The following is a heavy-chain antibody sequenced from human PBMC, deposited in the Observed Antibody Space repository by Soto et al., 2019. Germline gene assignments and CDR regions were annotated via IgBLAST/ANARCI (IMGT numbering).Heavy chain of an antibody. Sequence: GSLRLSCAASGFTFSNAWMSWVRQAPGKGLEWVGRIKSKTDGGTTDYAAPVKGRFTISRDDSKNTLYLQMNSLKTEDTAVYFCTTGSLAGLLEWLYFDYWGQGTLVTVSS. CDR3: TTGSLAGLLEWLYFDY. D-gene: IGHD3-3*01. CDR2: IKSKTDGGTT. J-gene: IGHJ4*02. V-gene: IGHV3-15*01. CDR1: GFTFSNAW.